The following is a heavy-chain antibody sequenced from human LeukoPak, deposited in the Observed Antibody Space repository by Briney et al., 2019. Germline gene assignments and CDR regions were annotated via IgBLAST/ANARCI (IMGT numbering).Heavy chain of an antibody. CDR1: GYTFTSYD. J-gene: IGHJ5*02. CDR3: ARDRLSQKGFDP. V-gene: IGHV1-69*13. Sequence: SVKVSCKASGYTFTSYDINWVRQATGQGLEWMGGIIPIFGTANYAQKFQGRVTITADESTSTAYMELSSLRSEDTAVYYCARDRLSQKGFDPWGQGTLVTVSS. CDR2: IIPIFGTA.